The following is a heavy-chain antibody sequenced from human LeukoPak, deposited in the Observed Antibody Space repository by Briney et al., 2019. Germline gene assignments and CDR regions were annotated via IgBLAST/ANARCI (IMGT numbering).Heavy chain of an antibody. CDR3: AKRGYYYDSSGYYSRTYFDY. D-gene: IGHD3-22*01. CDR2: ISYDGSNK. CDR1: GFSVSNTY. J-gene: IGHJ4*02. Sequence: GGSLRLSCAASGFSVSNTYMSWVRQAPGKGLEWVAVISYDGSNKYYADSVKGRFTISRDNSKNTLYLQMKSLRAEDTAVYYCAKRGYYYDSSGYYSRTYFDYWGQGTLVIVSS. V-gene: IGHV3-30*18.